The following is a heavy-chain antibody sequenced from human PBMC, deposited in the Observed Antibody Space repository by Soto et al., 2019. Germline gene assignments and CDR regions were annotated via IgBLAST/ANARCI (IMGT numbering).Heavy chain of an antibody. D-gene: IGHD2-21*02. Sequence: PSDTLSLTCTVSGGSVNSYYWSWIRQPPGKGLEWIGYIFYSGSTKSNPSLKSRVTMSVDMSKNQFSLRLTSVTAADTAVYYCARVFPSYCGGDCSYFDSWGQGTLVTVSS. V-gene: IGHV4-59*02. CDR1: GGSVNSYY. CDR3: ARVFPSYCGGDCSYFDS. CDR2: IFYSGST. J-gene: IGHJ4*02.